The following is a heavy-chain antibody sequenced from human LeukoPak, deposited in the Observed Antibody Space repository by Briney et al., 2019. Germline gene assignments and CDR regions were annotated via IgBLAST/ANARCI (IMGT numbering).Heavy chain of an antibody. J-gene: IGHJ6*03. CDR3: ARVERMTTVTTYYYYYMDV. Sequence: GASVKVSCKASGYTFTGYYMHWVRQAPGQGLEWMGWINPNSGGTNYAQKFQGRVTMTRDTSISTAYMELSRLRSDDTAVYYCARVERMTTVTTYYYYYMDVWGKGTTVTVSS. CDR1: GYTFTGYY. D-gene: IGHD4-11*01. V-gene: IGHV1-2*02. CDR2: INPNSGGT.